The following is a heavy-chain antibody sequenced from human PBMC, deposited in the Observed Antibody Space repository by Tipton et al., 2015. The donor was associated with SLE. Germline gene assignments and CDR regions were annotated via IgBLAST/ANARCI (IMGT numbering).Heavy chain of an antibody. V-gene: IGHV4-38-2*01. CDR3: ARRRSEAAGVPLEPGYFPH. Sequence: TLSLTCAVSGYSISSGYYWGWVRPPPGKGLEWIGSIYHSGSTYYNPSLKSRVTISVDTSKNQFSLKLSSVTAADTAVYYCARRRSEAAGVPLEPGYFPHWGQGTLVSVSS. D-gene: IGHD6-13*01. J-gene: IGHJ1*01. CDR2: IYHSGST. CDR1: GYSISSGYY.